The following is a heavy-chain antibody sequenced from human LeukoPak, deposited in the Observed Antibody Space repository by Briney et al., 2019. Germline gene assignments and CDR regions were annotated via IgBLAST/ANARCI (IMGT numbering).Heavy chain of an antibody. CDR3: ARADGYNEGTFDY. CDR2: INPNSGGT. CDR1: GYTFTGYY. D-gene: IGHD5-24*01. Sequence: ASVKVSCKASGYTFTGYYMHWVRQAPGQGLEWMGWINPNSGGTNYAQKFQGRVTMTRDTSISTAYMELSRLRSDDTAVYYCARADGYNEGTFDYWGQGTLVTVSS. J-gene: IGHJ4*02. V-gene: IGHV1-2*02.